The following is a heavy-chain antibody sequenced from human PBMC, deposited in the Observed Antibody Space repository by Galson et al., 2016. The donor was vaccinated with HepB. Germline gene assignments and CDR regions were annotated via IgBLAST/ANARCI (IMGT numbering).Heavy chain of an antibody. J-gene: IGHJ4*02. V-gene: IGHV3-7*02. Sequence: SLRLSCAASGFSFSRHWMVWVRQAPGKGLEWVANIKEDGSQKYYVGSVKGRFTIFRDNAKDSVYLQMDSLRDDDTAVYYCARVGRSGWFTRWGQGTLVTVSS. CDR2: IKEDGSQK. CDR3: ARVGRSGWFTR. CDR1: GFSFSRHW. D-gene: IGHD6-19*01.